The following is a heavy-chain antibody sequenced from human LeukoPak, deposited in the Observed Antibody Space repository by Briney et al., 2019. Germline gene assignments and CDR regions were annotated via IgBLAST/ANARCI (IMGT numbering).Heavy chain of an antibody. J-gene: IGHJ4*02. V-gene: IGHV1-2*02. CDR1: GYTFTGFY. CDR3: ARSNGDY. D-gene: IGHD2-8*01. CDR2: INPKSGDT. Sequence: ASVKVSCKASGYTFTGFYMHWVRQAPGQGLEWMGWINPKSGDTNFAQKFQGRVTMTRETSISTGYMELSRLTSDDTAVYFCARSNGDYWGQGTLVTVSS.